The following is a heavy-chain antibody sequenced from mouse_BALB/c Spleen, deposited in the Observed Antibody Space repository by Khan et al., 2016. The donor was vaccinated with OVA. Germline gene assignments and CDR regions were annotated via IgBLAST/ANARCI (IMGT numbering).Heavy chain of an antibody. V-gene: IGHV2-9*02. D-gene: IGHD2-10*01. CDR3: VRETAYYGNYEAMDY. J-gene: IGHJ4*01. CDR2: IWAGGST. CDR1: GFSLTNYG. Sequence: QIQLVQSGPGLVAPSQSLSITCTVSGFSLTNYGVHWVRQPPGKGLEWLGIIWAGGSTNYNSALMSRVSIRKDNAKSQVFLKMNSLQTDDTAIYYCVRETAYYGNYEAMDYWGQGTSVTVSS.